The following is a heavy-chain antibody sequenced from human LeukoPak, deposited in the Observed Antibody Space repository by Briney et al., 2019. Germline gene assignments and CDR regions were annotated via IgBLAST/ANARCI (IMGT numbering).Heavy chain of an antibody. CDR2: IYYHENT. V-gene: IGHV4-39*01. CDR3: ARRAYSAAYWKHFDY. D-gene: IGHD1-1*01. J-gene: IGHJ4*02. CDR1: GGSISSSSVY. Sequence: SETLSRTCSVSGGSISSSSVYWGWIRHAPGKGLEWIGSIYYHENTYYNSSLKSRVTISVDTSKNQFSLKLNSVTAADTAVYFCARRAYSAAYWKHFDYWGQGTLVTVSS.